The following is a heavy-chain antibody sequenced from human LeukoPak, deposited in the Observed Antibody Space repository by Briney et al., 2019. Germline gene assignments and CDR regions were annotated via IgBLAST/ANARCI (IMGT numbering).Heavy chain of an antibody. V-gene: IGHV3-43*02. Sequence: GGSLRLSCAASGFTFDDCAIHWVRQAPEKGLEWVSLISGDGGSTYYADSVKGRFTISRDNSKNSLYLQMNSLRTEDTALYYCAISDHYFDYWGQGALATVSS. J-gene: IGHJ4*02. CDR1: GFTFDDCA. CDR3: AISDHYFDY. CDR2: ISGDGGST.